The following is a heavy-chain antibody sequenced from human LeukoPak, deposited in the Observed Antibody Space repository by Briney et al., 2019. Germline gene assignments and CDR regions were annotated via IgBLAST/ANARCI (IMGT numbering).Heavy chain of an antibody. Sequence: PGGSLRLSCAVSGFSFSAYDMNWVRQAPGKGLEWVSTITDKGANTYNADSVKGRFTISRDNSKSTLYLQMNSLRAEDTAVYYCAKDPGGRSNWFDPWGQGALVTVSA. V-gene: IGHV3-23*01. D-gene: IGHD3-10*01. CDR1: GFSFSAYD. J-gene: IGHJ5*02. CDR2: ITDKGANT. CDR3: AKDPGGRSNWFDP.